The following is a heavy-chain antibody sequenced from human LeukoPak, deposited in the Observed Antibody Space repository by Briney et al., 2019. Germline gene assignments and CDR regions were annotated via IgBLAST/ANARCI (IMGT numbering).Heavy chain of an antibody. CDR1: GGSFSGYY. Sequence: SETLSFTCAVYGGSFSGYYWSWIRQPPGKGLEWIGEINHSGSTNYNPSLKSRVTISVDTSKNQFSLKLSSVTAADTAVYYCARGGYSYGKADVWGQGTLVTVSS. CDR2: INHSGST. J-gene: IGHJ4*02. CDR3: ARGGYSYGKADV. V-gene: IGHV4-34*01. D-gene: IGHD5-18*01.